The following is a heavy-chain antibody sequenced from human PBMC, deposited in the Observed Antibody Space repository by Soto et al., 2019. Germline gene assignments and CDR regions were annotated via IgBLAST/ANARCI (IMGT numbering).Heavy chain of an antibody. D-gene: IGHD2-2*01. CDR1: GFTFSTDA. V-gene: IGHV3-23*01. CDR2: ISGSGGST. J-gene: IGHJ4*02. CDR3: AKAKYQLLPLFDY. Sequence: EVQLLASGGGLVQPGGSLRLSCAASGFTFSTDAMSWVRQAPGKGLEWVSAISGSGGSTYYADSVKGRFTISRDNSKNRLYLQMNSLRAEDTAVYYCAKAKYQLLPLFDYWGQGTLVTVSS.